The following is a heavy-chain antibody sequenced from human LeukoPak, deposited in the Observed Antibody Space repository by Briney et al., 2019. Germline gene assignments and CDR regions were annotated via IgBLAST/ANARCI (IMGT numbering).Heavy chain of an antibody. J-gene: IGHJ6*03. CDR3: ARAGDRYYYYYMDV. Sequence: SETLSLTCAVYGGSFSGYYWSWIRQPPGKGLEWIGEINHSGSTNYNPSLKSRVTISVDTSKNQFSLKLSSVTAADTAVYYCARAGDRYYYYYMDVWGKGTTVTVSS. CDR1: GGSFSGYY. CDR2: INHSGST. V-gene: IGHV4-34*01. D-gene: IGHD3-10*01.